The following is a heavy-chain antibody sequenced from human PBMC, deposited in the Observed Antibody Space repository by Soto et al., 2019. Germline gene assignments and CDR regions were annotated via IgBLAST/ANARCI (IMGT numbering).Heavy chain of an antibody. CDR3: ARGGGSPYHNHEFGF. D-gene: IGHD6-13*01. J-gene: IGHJ4*02. CDR1: GASITQYY. Sequence: HVQLQESGPGLVKPSETLSLTCTVSGASITQYYWNWIRQSPGKGLEWIVSVSSTGSTVYNPSLTRRVTVSLDTPKSQFSLTMNAVTAADTAVYHSARGGGSPYHNHEFGFWGKGTRATFSS. V-gene: IGHV4-59*01. CDR2: VSSTGST.